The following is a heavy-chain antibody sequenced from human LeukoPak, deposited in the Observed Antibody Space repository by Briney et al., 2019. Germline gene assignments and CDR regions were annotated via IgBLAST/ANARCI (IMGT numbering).Heavy chain of an antibody. D-gene: IGHD5-24*01. Sequence: SETRSLTCAVYGGSFSGYYGSWIRQPPGKGREWIGEINHSGSTNYNPSLKSRVTISVDTSKNQFSLKLSSVTAADTAVYYCARVRPEMATSYLTGSFDYWGQGTLVTVSS. V-gene: IGHV4-34*01. J-gene: IGHJ4*02. CDR2: INHSGST. CDR3: ARVRPEMATSYLTGSFDY. CDR1: GGSFSGYY.